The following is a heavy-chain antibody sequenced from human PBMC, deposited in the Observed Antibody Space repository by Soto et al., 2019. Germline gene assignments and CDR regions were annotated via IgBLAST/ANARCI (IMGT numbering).Heavy chain of an antibody. J-gene: IGHJ4*02. V-gene: IGHV4-30-4*01. D-gene: IGHD6-13*01. Sequence: SETLSLTCTVSGGSISSGDYYWSWIRQPPGKGLEWIGYIYYSGSTYYNPSLKSRVTISVDTSKNQFSLKLSSVTAADTAVYYCARAPLIAAAGYYFDYWGQGTLVTVSS. CDR3: ARAPLIAAAGYYFDY. CDR1: GGSISSGDYY. CDR2: IYYSGST.